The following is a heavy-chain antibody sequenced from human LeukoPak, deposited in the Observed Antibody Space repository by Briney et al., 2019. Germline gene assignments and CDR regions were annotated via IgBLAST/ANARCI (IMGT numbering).Heavy chain of an antibody. CDR3: ASWGYCSSTSCYRGSGYYYYGMDV. CDR1: GGTFSSYA. CDR2: IIPIFGIA. V-gene: IGHV1-69*04. Sequence: ASVKVSCKASGGTFSSYAISWVRQAPGQGLEWMGRIIPIFGIANYAQKFQGRVTITADKSTSTAYMELSSLRSEDTAVYYCASWGYCSSTSCYRGSGYYYYGMDVWGQGTRVTVSS. J-gene: IGHJ6*02. D-gene: IGHD2-2*02.